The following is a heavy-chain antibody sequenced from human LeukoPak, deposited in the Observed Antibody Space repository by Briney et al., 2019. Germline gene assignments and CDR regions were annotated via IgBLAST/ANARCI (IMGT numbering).Heavy chain of an antibody. CDR3: ARSRSGVAVPAAIVAFDI. CDR1: GGSMRSYY. V-gene: IGHV4-59*12. D-gene: IGHD2-2*01. Sequence: SETLSLTCTVSGGSMRSYYWSWIRQPPGKGLEWIGYIYNSGSTNDNPSLKSRVTISADTSRNQFSLNLSSVTAADTAVCYCARSRSGVAVPAAIVAFDIWGQGTMVTVSS. CDR2: IYNSGST. J-gene: IGHJ3*02.